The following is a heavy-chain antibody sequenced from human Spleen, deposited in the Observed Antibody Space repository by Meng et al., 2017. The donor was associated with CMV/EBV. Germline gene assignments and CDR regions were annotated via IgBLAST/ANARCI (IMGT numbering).Heavy chain of an antibody. Sequence: SETLSLTCTVSGGSISSSSYFWGWIRQPPGKGLEWIGTIYHSGSTYYNPSLKSRVTISVDTSKNQFSLKLSSVTAADTAAYYCARDGYNSEAFDIWGQGTMVTVSS. CDR1: GGSISSSSYF. CDR2: IYHSGST. V-gene: IGHV4-39*07. D-gene: IGHD5-24*01. CDR3: ARDGYNSEAFDI. J-gene: IGHJ3*02.